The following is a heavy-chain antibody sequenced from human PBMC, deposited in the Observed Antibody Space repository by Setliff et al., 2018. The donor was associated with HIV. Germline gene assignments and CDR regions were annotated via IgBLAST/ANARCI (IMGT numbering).Heavy chain of an antibody. J-gene: IGHJ5*01. Sequence: SETLSLTCTVSGGSIIDSRSFWGWIRHPPGKGLEWIGSVFYSGITYYGSCLKSRVTVSVDTSRIQFSLKLTSVTAADTAVYNCVRLVWSDDFLVPGWFDSWSQGTLVTVTS. CDR3: VRLVWSDDFLVPGWFDS. D-gene: IGHD3-3*01. CDR1: GGSIIDSRSF. CDR2: VFYSGIT. V-gene: IGHV4-39*01.